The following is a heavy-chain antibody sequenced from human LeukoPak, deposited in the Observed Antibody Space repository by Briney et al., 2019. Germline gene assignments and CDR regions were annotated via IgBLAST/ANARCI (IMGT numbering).Heavy chain of an antibody. CDR2: ISGSGVAT. Sequence: PGGSLRLSCAASGFTFSSYAMGWVRQAPGKGLEWVSSISGSGVATYYADSVKGRFTISRDNAKNSLYLQMNSLRAEDTAVYYCARDSEQWLPVDDAFDIWGQGTMVTVSS. CDR3: ARDSEQWLPVDDAFDI. J-gene: IGHJ3*02. V-gene: IGHV3-23*01. D-gene: IGHD6-19*01. CDR1: GFTFSSYA.